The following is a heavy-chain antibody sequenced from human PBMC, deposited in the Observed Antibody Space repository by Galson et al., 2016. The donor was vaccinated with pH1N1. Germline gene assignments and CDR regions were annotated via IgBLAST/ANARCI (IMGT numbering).Heavy chain of an antibody. CDR3: ARRYYFDY. Sequence: KVSCKAAGYSVTRYYMHWVRQAPGQGLEWMGIIDPSDGTTTYSQKFQGRIILTRDTSTNSVHMELTTLRPDDSATYFCARRYYFDYWGQGTLVTVSS. J-gene: IGHJ4*02. V-gene: IGHV1-46*01. CDR1: GYSVTRYY. CDR2: IDPSDGTT.